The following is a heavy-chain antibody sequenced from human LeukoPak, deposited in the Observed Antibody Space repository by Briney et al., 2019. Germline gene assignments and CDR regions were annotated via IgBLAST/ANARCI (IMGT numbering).Heavy chain of an antibody. CDR3: ARSDYGDSPASDVFDI. Sequence: PSETLSLTCTVSGYSISSGYYWGWIRQPPGKGLEWIGSIYHSGSTYYNPSLKSRVTISVDTSKNQFSLKLSSVTAADTAVYYCARSDYGDSPASDVFDIWGQGTMVTVSS. J-gene: IGHJ3*02. D-gene: IGHD4-17*01. CDR1: GYSISSGYY. CDR2: IYHSGST. V-gene: IGHV4-38-2*02.